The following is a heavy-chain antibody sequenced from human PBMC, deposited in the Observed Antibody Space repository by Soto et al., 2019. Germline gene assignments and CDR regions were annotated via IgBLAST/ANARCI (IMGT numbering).Heavy chain of an antibody. CDR2: VSSDGSRK. CDR1: GFIFPNFG. Sequence: QVRLVESGGGVVQPGRSLRLSCEASGFIFPNFGLHWVRQAPGKGLQWLGVVSSDGSRKYYADSVRGRLNISRDNPKNTLYLQLGRLSADDTAVYYCAKSWNLDFSATWYAPDYWGQGTLVTVSS. CDR3: AKSWNLDFSATWYAPDY. V-gene: IGHV3-30*18. D-gene: IGHD6-13*01. J-gene: IGHJ4*02.